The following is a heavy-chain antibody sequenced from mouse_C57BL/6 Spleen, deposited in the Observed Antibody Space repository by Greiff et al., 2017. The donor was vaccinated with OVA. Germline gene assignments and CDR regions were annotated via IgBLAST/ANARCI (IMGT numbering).Heavy chain of an antibody. CDR1: GFTFSDYG. Sequence: EVHLVESGGGLVKPGGSLKLSCAASGFTFSDYGMHWVRQAPEKGLEWVAYISSGSSTIYYADTVKGRFTISRDNAKNTLFLQMTSLRSEDTAMYYCAMITAVVAKGWYFEVWGTGTTVTVSS. D-gene: IGHD1-1*01. CDR2: ISSGSSTI. CDR3: AMITAVVAKGWYFEV. V-gene: IGHV5-17*01. J-gene: IGHJ1*03.